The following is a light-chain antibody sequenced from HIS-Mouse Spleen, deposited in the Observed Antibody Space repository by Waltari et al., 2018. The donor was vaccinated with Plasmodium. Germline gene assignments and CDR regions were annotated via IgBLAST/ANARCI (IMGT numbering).Light chain of an antibody. CDR1: QSVSSN. V-gene: IGKV3-15*01. J-gene: IGKJ1*01. CDR3: QQYNNWPRGT. CDR2: GGS. Sequence: EIVMTQSPATLSVTPGERATLSCRASQSVSSNLAWYQPKPGQAPRLLICGGSTRATGIPVRFSGSGSGTEFTLTISSMQSEDFAVYYCQQYNNWPRGTFGQGTKVEIK.